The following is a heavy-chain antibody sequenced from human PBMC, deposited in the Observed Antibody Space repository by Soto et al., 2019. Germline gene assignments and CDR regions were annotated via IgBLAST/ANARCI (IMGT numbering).Heavy chain of an antibody. CDR1: GFTFSSYS. D-gene: IGHD3-10*01. J-gene: IGHJ6*02. Sequence: EVQLVESGGGLVKPGGSLRLSCAASGFTFSSYSMNWVRQAPGKGLEWVSSISSSSSYIYYADSVKGRFTISRDNAKNSLYLQMNSLRAEDTAVYYCARDFFGRYYGMDVWGQGITVTVSS. V-gene: IGHV3-21*01. CDR3: ARDFFGRYYGMDV. CDR2: ISSSSSYI.